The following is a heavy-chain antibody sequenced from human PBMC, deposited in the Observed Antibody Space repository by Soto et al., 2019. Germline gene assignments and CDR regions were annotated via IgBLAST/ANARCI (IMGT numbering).Heavy chain of an antibody. D-gene: IGHD3-16*01. CDR3: ARWGTTGGLDF. Sequence: QVQLVESGGGVVQPGTSLRLSGVGSGFTFRSFVIHWVRQAPGKGLEWVALTSYDGSNAYYGDSVKGRFTISRDNSKNTVDLQMDSLRVEDTALYSCARWGTTGGLDFWGEGTVVSVSS. V-gene: IGHV3-30*03. J-gene: IGHJ4*02. CDR2: TSYDGSNA. CDR1: GFTFRSFV.